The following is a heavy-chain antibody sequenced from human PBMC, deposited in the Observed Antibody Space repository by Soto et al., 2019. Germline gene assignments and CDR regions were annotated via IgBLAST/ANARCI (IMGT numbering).Heavy chain of an antibody. CDR1: GGSFSGYY. CDR2: INHSGST. CDR3: ARVGGVAARTFDY. D-gene: IGHD6-6*01. Sequence: SETLSLTCAVYGGSFSGYYWSWIRQPPGEGLEWIGEINHSGSTNYNPSLKSRVTISVDTSKNQFSLKLRSVTAADTAVYYCARVGGVAARTFDYWGQGTLVTVSS. J-gene: IGHJ4*02. V-gene: IGHV4-34*01.